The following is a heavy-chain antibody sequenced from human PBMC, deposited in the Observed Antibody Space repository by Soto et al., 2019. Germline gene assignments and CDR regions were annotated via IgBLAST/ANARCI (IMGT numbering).Heavy chain of an antibody. CDR3: TRHVSSGDYDFDY. D-gene: IGHD4-17*01. CDR1: GFTFSGSA. CDR2: IRSKANSYAT. Sequence: EVQLVESGGGLVQPGGSLKLSCAASGFTFSGSAMHWVRQASGKGLEWVGRIRSKANSYATASAASVKGRFTISRDDSKDTGYLQMNSLKTEDTAVYYCTRHVSSGDYDFDYWGQGTLVTVSS. V-gene: IGHV3-73*01. J-gene: IGHJ4*02.